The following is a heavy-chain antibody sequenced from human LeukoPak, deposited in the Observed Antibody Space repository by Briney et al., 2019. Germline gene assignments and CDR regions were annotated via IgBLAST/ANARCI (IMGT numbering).Heavy chain of an antibody. Sequence: GRSLRLSCAASGSTFSSYGMHWVRQAPGKGLEWVAVISYDGSNKYYADSVKGRFTISRDNSKNTLYLQMNSLRAEDTAVYYCAKASIVAPIYGMDVWGQGTTVTVSS. CDR3: AKASIVAPIYGMDV. CDR1: GSTFSSYG. V-gene: IGHV3-30*18. J-gene: IGHJ6*02. CDR2: ISYDGSNK. D-gene: IGHD6-25*01.